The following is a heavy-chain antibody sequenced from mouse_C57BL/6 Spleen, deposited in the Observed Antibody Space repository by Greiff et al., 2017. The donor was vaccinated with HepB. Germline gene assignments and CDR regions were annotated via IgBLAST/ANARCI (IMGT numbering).Heavy chain of an antibody. CDR2: IDPSDSET. Sequence: VQLQQPGAELVRPGSSVKLSCKASGYTFTSYWMHWVKQRPIQGLEWIGNIDPSDSETHYNQKFKDKATLTVDKSSSTAYMQLSSLTSEDSAVYYCARSRFITTDLFAYWGQGTLVTVSA. CDR3: ARSRFITTDLFAY. CDR1: GYTFTSYW. D-gene: IGHD1-1*01. J-gene: IGHJ3*01. V-gene: IGHV1-52*01.